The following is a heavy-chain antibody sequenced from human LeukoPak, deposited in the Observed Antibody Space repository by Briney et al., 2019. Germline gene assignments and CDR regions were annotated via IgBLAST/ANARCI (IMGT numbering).Heavy chain of an antibody. Sequence: GESLKISCQASGYDFANFWFGWVRQMPGKGLDWMGIIYPGDSDTRYSPSFQGQVTISADKSISTAYLQWTSLKASDTAMYYCATQGTLTPHNAFDVWGQGTMVTVSS. V-gene: IGHV5-51*01. CDR1: GYDFANFW. CDR3: ATQGTLTPHNAFDV. D-gene: IGHD2-15*01. CDR2: IYPGDSDT. J-gene: IGHJ3*01.